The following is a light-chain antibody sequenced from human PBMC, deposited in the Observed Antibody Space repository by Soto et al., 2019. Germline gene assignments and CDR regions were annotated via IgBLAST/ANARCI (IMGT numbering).Light chain of an antibody. CDR2: AAS. CDR3: LHHNSYPLT. Sequence: DIQMTQSPSSLSAAVGDRVTITCRASQGIRNDLAWYQHKPWKAPKRLIYAASSLQSGVPARFSGSGSGTEFALTIISLQPEDFSTYYRLHHNSYPLTFGGGTKVEIK. CDR1: QGIRND. V-gene: IGKV1-17*01. J-gene: IGKJ4*01.